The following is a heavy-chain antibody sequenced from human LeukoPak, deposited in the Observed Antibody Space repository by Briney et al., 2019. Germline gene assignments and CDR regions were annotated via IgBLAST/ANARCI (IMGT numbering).Heavy chain of an antibody. CDR2: IIPIFGTA. CDR3: ASHYYDSSGYYYGFDY. J-gene: IGHJ4*02. D-gene: IGHD3-22*01. Sequence: ASVMVSCTASGGTFSSYAISWVRQAPGQGLEWMGGIIPIFGTANYAQKFQGRVTITADESTSTAYMELSSLRSEDTAVYYCASHYYDSSGYYYGFDYWGQGTLVTVSS. V-gene: IGHV1-69*13. CDR1: GGTFSSYA.